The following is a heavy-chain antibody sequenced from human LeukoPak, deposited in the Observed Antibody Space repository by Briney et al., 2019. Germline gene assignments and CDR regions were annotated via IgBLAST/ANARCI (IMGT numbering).Heavy chain of an antibody. Sequence: PSETLSLTCTVSGGSISSYYWSWIRQPAGEGLEWIERIYTSGSTNYNPSLKSRVTMSVDTSKNQFSLKLSSVTAADTAVYYCAREYYDSSGYYPYDAFDIWGQGTMVTVSS. CDR3: AREYYDSSGYYPYDAFDI. V-gene: IGHV4-4*07. J-gene: IGHJ3*02. D-gene: IGHD3-22*01. CDR1: GGSISSYY. CDR2: IYTSGST.